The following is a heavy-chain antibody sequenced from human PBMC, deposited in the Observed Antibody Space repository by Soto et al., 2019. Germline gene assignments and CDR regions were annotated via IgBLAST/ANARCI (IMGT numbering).Heavy chain of an antibody. Sequence: SHTCSLTCAISGDSVSSNSAVWNWIRQSPSRGLEWLGRTYYRSKWYNDYAVSVKSRITINPDTSKNQFSLQLNSVTPEDTAVYYCARDGCTNGVCYFAYYYGMDVWGQGTTVTVS. CDR3: ARDGCTNGVCYFAYYYGMDV. J-gene: IGHJ6*02. D-gene: IGHD2-8*01. CDR1: GDSVSSNSAV. V-gene: IGHV6-1*01. CDR2: TYYRSKWYN.